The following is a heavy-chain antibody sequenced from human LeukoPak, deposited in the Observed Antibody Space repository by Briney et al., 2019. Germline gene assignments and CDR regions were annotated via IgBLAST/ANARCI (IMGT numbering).Heavy chain of an antibody. J-gene: IGHJ4*02. CDR2: ISDSGNT. CDR1: RFIFDDYA. Sequence: GGSLRLSCAASRFIFDDYAMSWVRQAPGKGLEWVSAISDSGNTYHADSVKGRFTISRDSSKNTLFLQMNRLRPEDAAVYYCAKAPVTTCRGAYCYPFDYWGQGTLVTVSS. V-gene: IGHV3-23*01. D-gene: IGHD2-21*01. CDR3: AKAPVTTCRGAYCYPFDY.